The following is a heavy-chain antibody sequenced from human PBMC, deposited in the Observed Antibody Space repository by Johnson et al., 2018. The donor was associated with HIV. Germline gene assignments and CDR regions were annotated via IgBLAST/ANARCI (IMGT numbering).Heavy chain of an antibody. CDR2: ISYDGSNK. CDR1: GFTFSSYG. Sequence: QMLLVESGGGLVKPGGSLRLSCAASGFTFSSYGMHWVRQAPGKGLEWVAVISYDGSNKYYADSVKGRFTISRDNAKNSLYLQMNSLRAEDTAVYYCASRSTSMTDAFDIWGQGTMVTVSS. D-gene: IGHD2-2*01. V-gene: IGHV3-30*03. CDR3: ASRSTSMTDAFDI. J-gene: IGHJ3*02.